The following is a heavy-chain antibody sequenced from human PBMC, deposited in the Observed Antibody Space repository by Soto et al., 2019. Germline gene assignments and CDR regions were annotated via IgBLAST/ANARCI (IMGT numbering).Heavy chain of an antibody. CDR2: INSDGSST. CDR1: GFTFSSYW. V-gene: IGHV3-74*01. J-gene: IGHJ5*02. D-gene: IGHD3-10*01. CDR3: ARDSGLWFGVSPHNWFDP. Sequence: GGSLRLSCAASGFTFSSYWMHWVRQAPGKGLVWVSRINSDGSSTSYADSVKGRFTISRDNAKNTLYLQMNSLRAEDTAVYYCARDSGLWFGVSPHNWFDPWGQGTLVTVSS.